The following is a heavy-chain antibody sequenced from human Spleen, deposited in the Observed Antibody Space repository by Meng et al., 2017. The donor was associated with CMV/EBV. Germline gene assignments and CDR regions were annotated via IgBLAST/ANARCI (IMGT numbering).Heavy chain of an antibody. Sequence: QGLLVQLGDGVKRRGASVKVCCKAFGYTFTIDVSSGVRQAPGQGLEWMGWISAYNGNTNYAQKIQGRVTMTTDTSTSTAYMELRSLRSDDTAVYYCARGAAISTVGWFDPWGQGTLVTVSS. V-gene: IGHV1-18*01. CDR3: ARGAAISTVGWFDP. J-gene: IGHJ5*02. CDR1: GYTFTIDV. CDR2: ISAYNGNT. D-gene: IGHD2-2*01.